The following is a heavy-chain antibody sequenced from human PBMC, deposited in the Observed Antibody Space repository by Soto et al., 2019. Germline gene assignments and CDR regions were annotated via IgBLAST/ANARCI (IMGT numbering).Heavy chain of an antibody. CDR3: ARHGSGITMIVVAVGNVRAFDI. J-gene: IGHJ3*02. CDR1: GYSFTSYW. V-gene: IGHV5-10-1*03. Sequence: EVQLVQSGAEVKKPGESLRISCKGSGYSFTSYWISWVRQMPGKGLEWMGRIDPSDSYTNYSPSFQGHVTISADKSISTAYLQWSSLKASDTAMYYCARHGSGITMIVVAVGNVRAFDIWGQGTMVTVSS. CDR2: IDPSDSYT. D-gene: IGHD3-22*01.